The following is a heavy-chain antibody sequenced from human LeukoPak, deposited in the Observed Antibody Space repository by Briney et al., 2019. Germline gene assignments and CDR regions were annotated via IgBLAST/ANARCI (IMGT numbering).Heavy chain of an antibody. CDR2: IIPIFGTA. Sequence: ASVKVSCKASGGTFSSYAISWVRQAPGQGLEWMGGIIPIFGTANYAQKFQGRVTITADESTSTAYMELSSLRSEDTAVYYCASVISEQYYDFVWGQGTLVTVSS. V-gene: IGHV1-69*01. CDR1: GGTFSSYA. CDR3: ASVISEQYYDFV. D-gene: IGHD3-3*01. J-gene: IGHJ4*02.